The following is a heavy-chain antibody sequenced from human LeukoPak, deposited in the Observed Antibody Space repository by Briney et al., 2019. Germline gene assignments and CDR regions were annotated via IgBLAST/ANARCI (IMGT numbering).Heavy chain of an antibody. CDR1: GGSISSESYY. CDR3: ARGLSSSWYWFDT. Sequence: SETLSLTCTVSGGSISSESYYWSWIRQPAGKGLEWIGRINTSGNINYNPSLKSRVTLSVDTSNNQFSLKLSSLIAADTAVYYCARGLSSSWYWFDTWGQGTLVTVSS. V-gene: IGHV4-61*02. D-gene: IGHD2-2*01. CDR2: INTSGNI. J-gene: IGHJ5*02.